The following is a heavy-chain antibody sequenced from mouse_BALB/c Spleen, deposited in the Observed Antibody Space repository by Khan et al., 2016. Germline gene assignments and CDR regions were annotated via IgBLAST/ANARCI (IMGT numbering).Heavy chain of an antibody. Sequence: VQLQQSGPELVKPGASVKMSCKASGYTFTSYVMHWVKQKPGQGLEWIGYINPYNDGTKYNEKFKGKATLTSDKSSSTAYMELSSLTSEDSAVYYCARKGGYYGSSWYFEVWGAGTTVTVSS. J-gene: IGHJ1*01. CDR3: ARKGGYYGSSWYFEV. V-gene: IGHV1S136*01. CDR2: INPYNDGT. CDR1: GYTFTSYV. D-gene: IGHD1-1*01.